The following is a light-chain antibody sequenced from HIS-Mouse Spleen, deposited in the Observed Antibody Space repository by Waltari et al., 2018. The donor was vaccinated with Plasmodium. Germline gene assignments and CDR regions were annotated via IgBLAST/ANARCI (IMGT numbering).Light chain of an antibody. CDR1: SSDVGGYND. V-gene: IGLV2-11*01. CDR2: DVS. J-gene: IGLJ2*01. Sequence: QSALTQPRSVSGSPGQSVTISCIGTSSDVGGYNDVYWYQQHPGKAPKLSIYDVSKRPSGVPDRFSGSKSGNTASLTISGLQAEDEADYYCCSYAGSYTWVFGGGTKLTVL. CDR3: CSYAGSYTWV.